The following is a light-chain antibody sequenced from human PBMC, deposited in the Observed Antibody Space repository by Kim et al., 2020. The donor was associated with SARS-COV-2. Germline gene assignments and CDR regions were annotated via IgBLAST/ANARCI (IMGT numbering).Light chain of an antibody. Sequence: QPVLTQSPSASASLGASVKLTCTLTSGHSSYAIAWHQQQPEKGPRYLMKVNSDGSHTKGDGIPDRFSGSSSGAERYLTISSLQSEDEADYYCQTWGTGIAVFGTGTKVTVL. CDR2: VNSDGSH. CDR1: SGHSSYA. CDR3: QTWGTGIAV. J-gene: IGLJ1*01. V-gene: IGLV4-69*01.